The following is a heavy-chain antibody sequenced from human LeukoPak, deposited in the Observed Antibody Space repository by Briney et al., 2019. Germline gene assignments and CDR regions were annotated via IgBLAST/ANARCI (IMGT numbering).Heavy chain of an antibody. Sequence: GGSLRLSCAASGLTFSSDSMNWVRQAPGKGLEWLSYISVSSRNAIDYADSVKGRFTISRDDAKNSLYLQMNSLRAEDTAVYFCARDFGPRLYAFDVWGQGTMITVSS. CDR3: ARDFGPRLYAFDV. CDR1: GLTFSSDS. CDR2: ISVSSRNAI. J-gene: IGHJ3*01. D-gene: IGHD3-16*01. V-gene: IGHV3-48*04.